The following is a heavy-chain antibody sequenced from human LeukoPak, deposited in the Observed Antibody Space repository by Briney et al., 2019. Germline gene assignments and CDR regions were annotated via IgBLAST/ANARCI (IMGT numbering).Heavy chain of an antibody. Sequence: GGSLRLSCAASGFTFSNYWMHWVRQAPGKGLVWVSRITSNGGSTTYADPVKGRFTISRDNTKNTLYLQIISSTAEAMAVYYCARGGSEFDYWGQGTLVTVSS. V-gene: IGHV3-74*01. CDR3: ARGGSEFDY. CDR1: GFTFSNYW. J-gene: IGHJ4*02. CDR2: ITSNGGST.